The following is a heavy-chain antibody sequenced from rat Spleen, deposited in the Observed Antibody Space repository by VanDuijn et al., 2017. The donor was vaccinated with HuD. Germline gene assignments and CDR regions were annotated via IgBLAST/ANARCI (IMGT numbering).Heavy chain of an antibody. D-gene: IGHD4-1*01. Sequence: EVQLVESGGGLVQPGRSLKLSCAASGFTYSTYVMAWVRQAPTKGLEWVASISTGGGNTYYRDSVKGRYTISRDNAKNTLYLQMDSLRSEDTATYYCAKDLGDGYNILDAWGQGASVTVSS. CDR2: ISTGGGNT. CDR1: GFTYSTYV. CDR3: AKDLGDGYNILDA. J-gene: IGHJ4*01. V-gene: IGHV5S13*01.